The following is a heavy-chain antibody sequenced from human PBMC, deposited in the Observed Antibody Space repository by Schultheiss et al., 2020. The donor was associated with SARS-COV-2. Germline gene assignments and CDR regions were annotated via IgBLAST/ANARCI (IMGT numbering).Heavy chain of an antibody. Sequence: SQTLSLTCTVSGGSISSGDYYWSWIRQPPGKGLEWIGYIDYSGRIFYNPSLKSRVTISVDTSKNQFSLKLSSVTAADTAVYYCARRRDWNDVFDYWGQGTLVTVSS. D-gene: IGHD1-1*01. V-gene: IGHV4-30-4*01. CDR3: ARRRDWNDVFDY. CDR2: IDYSGRI. J-gene: IGHJ4*02. CDR1: GGSISSGDYY.